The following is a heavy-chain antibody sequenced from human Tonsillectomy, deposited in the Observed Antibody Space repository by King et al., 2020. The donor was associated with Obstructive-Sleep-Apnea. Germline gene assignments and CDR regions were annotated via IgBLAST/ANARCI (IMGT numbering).Heavy chain of an antibody. J-gene: IGHJ4*02. V-gene: IGHV1-69*01. CDR1: GGTFSSYA. CDR3: AREDRAAAGPYFDY. Sequence: QLVQSGAEVKKPGSSVKVSCKASGGTFSSYAISWVRQAPGQGLEWMGGIIPIFGTANYAQKFQGRVTITADESTSTAYMELSGLRSEDTAVYYCAREDRAAAGPYFDYWGQGTLVTVSS. D-gene: IGHD6-13*01. CDR2: IIPIFGTA.